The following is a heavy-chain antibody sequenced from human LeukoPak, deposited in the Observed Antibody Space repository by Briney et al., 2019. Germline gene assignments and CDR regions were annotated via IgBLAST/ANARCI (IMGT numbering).Heavy chain of an antibody. CDR2: INHSGST. J-gene: IGHJ3*02. CDR3: ATTGGLYAFDI. CDR1: SGSIRSDY. D-gene: IGHD1-1*01. Sequence: SETLSLTCTVSSGSIRSDYWSWIRQPAGKGLEWIGEINHSGSTNYNPSLKSRVTISVDTSKNQFSLKLTSVTAADTSVYFCATTGGLYAFDIWGQGTMVTVSS. V-gene: IGHV4-34*01.